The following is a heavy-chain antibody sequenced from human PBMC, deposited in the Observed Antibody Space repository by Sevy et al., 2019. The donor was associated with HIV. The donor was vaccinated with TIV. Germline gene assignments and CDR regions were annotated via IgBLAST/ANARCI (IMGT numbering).Heavy chain of an antibody. CDR2: IRYDGSNK. Sequence: GGSLRLSCAASGFTFSSYGMHWVRQAPGKGLEWVAFIRYDGSNKYYADSVKGRFTISRDNSKNTLDLQMNSLRAEDTAVYYCAKDAGGARGGGYSNYNLDYYYYMDVWGKGTTVTVSS. CDR1: GFTFSSYG. D-gene: IGHD4-4*01. CDR3: AKDAGGARGGGYSNYNLDYYYYMDV. V-gene: IGHV3-30*02. J-gene: IGHJ6*03.